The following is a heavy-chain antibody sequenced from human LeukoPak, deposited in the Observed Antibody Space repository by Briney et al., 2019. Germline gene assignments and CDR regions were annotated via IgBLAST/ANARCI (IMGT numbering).Heavy chain of an antibody. J-gene: IGHJ4*02. CDR3: ARDSDCINGICYRTDLDY. CDR1: GYTLTELS. Sequence: ASVKVSCKVSGYTLTELSMHWVRQAPGKGLKWMGGFDPEDGETIYAQKFQGRVTMTEDTSTDTAYMELSSLRSEDTAVYYCARDSDCINGICYRTDLDYWGQGTLVTVSS. D-gene: IGHD2-8*01. V-gene: IGHV1-24*01. CDR2: FDPEDGET.